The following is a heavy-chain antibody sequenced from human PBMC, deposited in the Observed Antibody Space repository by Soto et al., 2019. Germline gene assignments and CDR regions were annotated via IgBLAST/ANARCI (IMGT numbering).Heavy chain of an antibody. D-gene: IGHD3-3*01. CDR1: GGSFSGYY. CDR3: ARDGYDFWSGYISKFDP. V-gene: IGHV4-34*01. Sequence: QVQLQQWGAGLLKPSETLSLTCAVYGGSFSGYYWSWIHQPPGKGLEWIGEINHSGSTNYNPSLKSRVTISVDTSKNQFSLKLSSVTAADTAVYYCARDGYDFWSGYISKFDPWGQGTLVTVSS. CDR2: INHSGST. J-gene: IGHJ5*02.